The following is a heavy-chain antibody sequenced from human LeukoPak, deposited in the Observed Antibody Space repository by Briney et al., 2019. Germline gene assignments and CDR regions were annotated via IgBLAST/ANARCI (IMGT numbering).Heavy chain of an antibody. CDR1: GGSISSGPYY. J-gene: IGHJ4*02. V-gene: IGHV4-61*02. Sequence: SQTLSLTCSVSGGSISSGPYYWGWIRQPAGKGLEWIGRTYPSGSTNYNPSLKSRFAISIDTSANQFSLKLNSVTAADAAVYFCARWNNDVLTGYYDSFDYWGQGSLVTVSS. CDR3: ARWNNDVLTGYYDSFDY. D-gene: IGHD3-9*01. CDR2: TYPSGST.